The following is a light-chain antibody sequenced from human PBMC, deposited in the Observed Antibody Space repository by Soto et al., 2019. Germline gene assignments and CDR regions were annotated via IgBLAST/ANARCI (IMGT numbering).Light chain of an antibody. CDR2: DAS. Sequence: EIVFTQSPCTLSLSPGERATPSCRASQSINRHLAWYRQKPGQAPRLLIYDASNRATGIPARFSGSGSGTDFTLTISSLEPEDFGVYYCQQRSNWWTFGQGTKVDIK. J-gene: IGKJ1*01. CDR3: QQRSNWWT. V-gene: IGKV3-11*01. CDR1: QSINRH.